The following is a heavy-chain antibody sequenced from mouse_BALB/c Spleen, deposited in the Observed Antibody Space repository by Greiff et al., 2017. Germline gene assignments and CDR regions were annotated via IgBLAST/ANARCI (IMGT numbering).Heavy chain of an antibody. CDR2: IWSGGST. V-gene: IGHV2-2*02. Sequence: QVQLKESGPGLVAPSQSLSITCTVSGFSLTSYGVHWVRQSPGKGLEWLGVIWSGGSTDYNAAFISRLSISKDNSKSQVFFKMNSLQANDTAIYYCARTKYGNSGRGAMDYWGQGTSVTVSS. D-gene: IGHD2-10*02. CDR3: ARTKYGNSGRGAMDY. CDR1: GFSLTSYG. J-gene: IGHJ4*01.